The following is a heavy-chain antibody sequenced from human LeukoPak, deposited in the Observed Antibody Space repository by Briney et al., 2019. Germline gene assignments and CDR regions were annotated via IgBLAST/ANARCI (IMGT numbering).Heavy chain of an antibody. Sequence: PGGSLRLSCAASGFTFSSYGMHWVRQAPGKGLEWVAVISYDGSNKYYADSVKGRFTISRDNSNNTLYLQMNSLRAEDTAVYFCAKKQTTTVTTLDYWGQGTLVTVSS. CDR1: GFTFSSYG. V-gene: IGHV3-30*18. CDR3: AKKQTTTVTTLDY. CDR2: ISYDGSNK. J-gene: IGHJ4*02. D-gene: IGHD4-17*01.